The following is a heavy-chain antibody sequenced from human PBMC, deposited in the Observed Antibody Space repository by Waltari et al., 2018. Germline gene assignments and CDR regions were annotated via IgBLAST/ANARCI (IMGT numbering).Heavy chain of an antibody. CDR2: IETPGSRT. D-gene: IGHD1-26*01. CDR3: ARDLGGSGSD. J-gene: IGHJ4*02. Sequence: EVQLVESGGGLIQPGGSLRLSCAASGFTFSTYWMHWVRQVPGKGLVLVSSIETPGSRTDYADSVKGRFTISRDNAKNTLYLQMNSLRVEDTALYYCARDLGGSGSDWGQGTLVTVSS. V-gene: IGHV3-74*01. CDR1: GFTFSTYW.